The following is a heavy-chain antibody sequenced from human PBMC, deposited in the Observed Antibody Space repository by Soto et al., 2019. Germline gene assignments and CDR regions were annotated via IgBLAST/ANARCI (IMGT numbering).Heavy chain of an antibody. D-gene: IGHD5-12*01. J-gene: IGHJ3*02. V-gene: IGHV1-69*13. CDR3: ASLWESSIDGYNPGTTFDAFDI. Sequence: ASVKLSCKASGGPFSSYASSWVRQAPGQGLEWMGGIIPIFGTANYAQKFQGRVTITADESTSTAYMELSSLRSEDTAVYYCASLWESSIDGYNPGTTFDAFDIWGQGTMVTVSS. CDR1: GGPFSSYA. CDR2: IIPIFGTA.